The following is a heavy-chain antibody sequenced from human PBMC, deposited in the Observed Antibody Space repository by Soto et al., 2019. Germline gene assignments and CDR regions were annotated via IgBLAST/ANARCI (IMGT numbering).Heavy chain of an antibody. J-gene: IGHJ6*03. CDR2: ISAYNGNT. D-gene: IGHD3-16*01. Sequence: ASVKVSCKASGYTFTSYGISWVRQAPGQGLEWMGWISAYNGNTNYAQKLQGRVTMTTDTSTSTAYMELRSLRSDDTAVYYCAREEYIWGPLYYYYYMDVWGKGTTVTVSS. V-gene: IGHV1-18*01. CDR1: GYTFTSYG. CDR3: AREEYIWGPLYYYYYMDV.